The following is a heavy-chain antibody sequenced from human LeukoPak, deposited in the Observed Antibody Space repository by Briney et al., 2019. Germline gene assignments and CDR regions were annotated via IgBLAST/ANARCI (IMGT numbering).Heavy chain of an antibody. J-gene: IGHJ4*02. CDR1: GFTVSSNY. V-gene: IGHV3-66*01. CDR2: IYSGGST. Sequence: AGGSLRLSCAASGFTVSSNYMSWVRQAPGKGLEWVSVIYSGGSTYYADSVKGRFTISRDNSKNTLYLQMNSLRAEDTAVYYCASIVVVVAWDYWGQGTLVTVSS. CDR3: ASIVVVVAWDY. D-gene: IGHD2-15*01.